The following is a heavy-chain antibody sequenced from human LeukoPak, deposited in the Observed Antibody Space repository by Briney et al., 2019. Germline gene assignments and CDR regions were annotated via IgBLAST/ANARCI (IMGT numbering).Heavy chain of an antibody. CDR1: GYTFTSYD. J-gene: IGHJ4*02. V-gene: IGHV1-8*03. D-gene: IGHD2-2*01. CDR3: ARGRCSSCYDDY. CDR2: MNPNSGNT. Sequence: ASVKVSCKASGYTFTSYDINWVRQATGQGLEWMGWMNPNSGNTGYAQKFQGRVTITRNTSISTAYMELSSLRSEDTAVNYCARGRCSSCYDDYWGQGTLVTVSS.